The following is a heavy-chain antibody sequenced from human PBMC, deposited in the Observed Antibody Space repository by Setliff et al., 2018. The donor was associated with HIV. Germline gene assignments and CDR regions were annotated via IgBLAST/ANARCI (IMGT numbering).Heavy chain of an antibody. J-gene: IGHJ4*02. Sequence: ASVKVXXXASGYPFINYGISWVRQAPGQGLEWMGWISANNGNTNYAQQLQGRVTMTTDTSTSTAYMELRSLRSDDTAVYYCARDGYYYDGSAYSTFDYWGQGTLVTVSS. CDR2: ISANNGNT. D-gene: IGHD3-22*01. CDR3: ARDGYYYDGSAYSTFDY. CDR1: GYPFINYG. V-gene: IGHV1-18*01.